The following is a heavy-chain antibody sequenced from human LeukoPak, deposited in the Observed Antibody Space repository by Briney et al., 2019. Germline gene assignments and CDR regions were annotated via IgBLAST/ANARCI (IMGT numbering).Heavy chain of an antibody. CDR1: GDSISRSTYY. CDR2: VYYGRSP. V-gene: IGHV4-39*02. D-gene: IGHD6-25*01. J-gene: IGHJ4*02. Sequence: SETLSLTCTVSGDSISRSTYYWAWIRQPPGKGLEWIGSVYYGRSPYFNPSLESRATISVDTSKNHFSLEMSSVTAADTAVYYCARSSGTGTFSYWGQGTLVTVSS. CDR3: ARSSGTGTFSY.